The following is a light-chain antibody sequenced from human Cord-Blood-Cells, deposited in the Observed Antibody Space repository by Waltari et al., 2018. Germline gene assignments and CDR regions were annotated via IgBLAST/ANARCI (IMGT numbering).Light chain of an antibody. V-gene: IGLV2-23*01. CDR1: RSDVGSYNL. CDR3: CSYAGYV. CDR2: EGS. Sequence: QSALTQPASVSGSPGRSITISCTGTRSDVGSYNLVSWYQQHPGKAPKLMIYEGSKRPSGVSNRFSGSKSGNTASLTISGLQAEDEADYYCCSYAGYVFGTGTKVTVL. J-gene: IGLJ1*01.